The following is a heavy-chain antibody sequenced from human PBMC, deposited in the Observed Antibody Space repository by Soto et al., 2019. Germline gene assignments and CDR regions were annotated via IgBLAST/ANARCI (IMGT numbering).Heavy chain of an antibody. CDR1: GYTFTSNY. D-gene: IGHD1-1*01. V-gene: IGHV1-46*03. CDR2: INPSGGTT. Sequence: QVQLVQSGAEVKKPGASVKVSCKASGYTFTSNYVQWVRQAPGQGLEWMGFINPSGGTTSYTQKCQGRVTMTRDTSTSTVYMELSSRRSEDTAVYYCARGRGTRFNWFDPWGQGTLVTVSS. J-gene: IGHJ5*02. CDR3: ARGRGTRFNWFDP.